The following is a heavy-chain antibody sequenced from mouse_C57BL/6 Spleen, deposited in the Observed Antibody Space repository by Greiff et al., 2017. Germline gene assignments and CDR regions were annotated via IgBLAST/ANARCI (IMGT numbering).Heavy chain of an antibody. CDR2: ISSGGSYT. CDR3: ASYYSNWFAY. J-gene: IGHJ3*01. V-gene: IGHV5-6*01. Sequence: EVKVVESGGDLVKPGGSLKLSCAASGFTFSSYGMSWVRQTPDKRLEWVATISSGGSYTYYPDSVKGRFTISRDNAKNTLYLQMSSLKSEDTAMYYCASYYSNWFAYWGQGTLVTVSA. D-gene: IGHD2-5*01. CDR1: GFTFSSYG.